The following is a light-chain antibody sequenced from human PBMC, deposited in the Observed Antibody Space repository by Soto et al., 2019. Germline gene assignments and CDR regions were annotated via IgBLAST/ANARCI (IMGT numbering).Light chain of an antibody. CDR1: SGHSSYA. CDR3: QTWGTGIQV. J-gene: IGLJ2*01. Sequence: QPVLTQSPLASASLGASVKLTCTLSSGHSSYAIAWHQQRPEKGPRYLMKLNSDGSHSKGDGIPDRFSGSSSGAERYLTISSLQSEDEADYYCQTWGTGIQVFGGGTKLTVL. CDR2: LNSDGSH. V-gene: IGLV4-69*01.